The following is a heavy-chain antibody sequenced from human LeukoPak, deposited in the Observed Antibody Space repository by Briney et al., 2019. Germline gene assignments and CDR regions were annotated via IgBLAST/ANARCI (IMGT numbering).Heavy chain of an antibody. CDR1: GFTFSSYS. Sequence: GGSLRLSCAASGFTFSSYSMNWVRQTPGKGLEWVAKIKADGGEKDHVASVKGRFTISRDNAKNSLYLQMNSLRVEDTAVYYCARGGAARPDFWGQGTLVTVSS. V-gene: IGHV3-7*01. D-gene: IGHD6-6*01. CDR2: IKADGGEK. J-gene: IGHJ4*02. CDR3: ARGGAARPDF.